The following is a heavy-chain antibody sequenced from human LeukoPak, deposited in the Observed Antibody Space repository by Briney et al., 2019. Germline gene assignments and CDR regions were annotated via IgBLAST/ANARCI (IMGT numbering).Heavy chain of an antibody. CDR1: GGSISSGGYY. V-gene: IGHV4-39*07. D-gene: IGHD1-14*01. CDR2: INHSGST. J-gene: IGHJ6*02. Sequence: SETLSLTCTVSGGSISSGGYYWSWIRQPPGKGLEWIGEINHSGSTNYNPSLKSRVTISVDTSKNQFSLKLSSVTAADTAVYYCATITTPYYYYYGMDVWGQGTTVTVSS. CDR3: ATITTPYYYYYGMDV.